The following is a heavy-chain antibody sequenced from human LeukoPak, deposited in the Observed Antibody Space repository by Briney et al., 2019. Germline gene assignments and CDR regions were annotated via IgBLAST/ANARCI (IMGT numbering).Heavy chain of an antibody. J-gene: IGHJ4*02. V-gene: IGHV3-15*01. D-gene: IGHD5-24*01. Sequence: GGSLRLSCAASGFTFSNAWMSWVRQAPGKGLEWVGRIKSKTDGGTTDYAAPVKDRVTISRDDSKNTLYLQMNSLKTEDAAVYYCTTGAGGEDGYNAPFHYGAQGTLSTVSA. CDR1: GFTFSNAW. CDR3: TTGAGGEDGYNAPFHY. CDR2: IKSKTDGGTT.